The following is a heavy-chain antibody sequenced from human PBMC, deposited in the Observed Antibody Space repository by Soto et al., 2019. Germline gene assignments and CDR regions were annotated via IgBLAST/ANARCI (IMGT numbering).Heavy chain of an antibody. CDR2: ISGSGGST. CDR3: AKVHSSGWAGLAYFDY. J-gene: IGHJ4*02. Sequence: GGSLRLSCAASGFTFSSYAMSWVRQAPGKGLEWVSAISGSGGSTYYADSMKGRFTISRDNSKNTLYLQMNSLRAEDTAVYYCAKVHSSGWAGLAYFDYWGQGTLVTVSS. V-gene: IGHV3-23*01. CDR1: GFTFSSYA. D-gene: IGHD6-19*01.